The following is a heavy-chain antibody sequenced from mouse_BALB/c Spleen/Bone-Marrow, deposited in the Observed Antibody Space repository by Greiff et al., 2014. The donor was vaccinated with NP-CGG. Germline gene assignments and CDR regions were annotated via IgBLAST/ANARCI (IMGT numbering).Heavy chain of an antibody. D-gene: IGHD3-2*01. CDR3: ARRADSSGYVDAMDY. V-gene: IGHV1S137*01. J-gene: IGHJ4*01. Sequence: VQLKESGAELVRPGVSVKISCRGSGYTFTDYAIHWVKQGHAKSLEWIGVISTYYGDASYNQKFKGKATMTVDKSSSTAYMELARLTSEDSAIYYCARRADSSGYVDAMDYWGQGTSVTVSS. CDR2: ISTYYGDA. CDR1: GYTFTDYA.